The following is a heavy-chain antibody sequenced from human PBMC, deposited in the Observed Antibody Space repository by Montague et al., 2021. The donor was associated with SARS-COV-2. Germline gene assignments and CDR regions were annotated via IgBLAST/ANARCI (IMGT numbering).Heavy chain of an antibody. CDR3: AGVVGFDFDY. J-gene: IGHJ4*02. Sequence: TLSLTCTVSGGSISSGSYYWSWIRQPAGKGLEWIGRIYTSGSTNYNPSLKSRVTISVDTSKNQFSLKLSSVTDADTAVYYCAGVVGFDFDYWGQGTLVTVSS. CDR2: IYTSGST. V-gene: IGHV4-61*02. CDR1: GGSISSGSYY. D-gene: IGHD2-21*01.